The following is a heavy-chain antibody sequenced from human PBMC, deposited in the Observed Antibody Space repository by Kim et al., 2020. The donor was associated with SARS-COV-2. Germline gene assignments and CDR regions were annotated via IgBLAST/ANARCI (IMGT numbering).Heavy chain of an antibody. V-gene: IGHV4-4*06. Sequence: LKSRVTMSVDTSKNQFSLKLSSVTAADTAVYYCARDMVVVIAHTDAFDIWGQGTMVTVSS. D-gene: IGHD2-21*01. CDR3: ARDMVVVIAHTDAFDI. J-gene: IGHJ3*02.